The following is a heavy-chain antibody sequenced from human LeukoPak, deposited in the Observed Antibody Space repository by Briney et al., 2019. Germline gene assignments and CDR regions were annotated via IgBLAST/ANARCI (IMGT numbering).Heavy chain of an antibody. V-gene: IGHV3-23*01. D-gene: IGHD3-9*01. Sequence: PGGSLRLSCAASGFTFNNYAMSWVRQAPGKGLEWVSAILGSGPSAYYADSVKGRFTISRDNSKNSLFLQMNSLRVEDTALYYCSKWGDYDVLTGYYDSDFWGQGTLVTVSA. J-gene: IGHJ4*02. CDR3: SKWGDYDVLTGYYDSDF. CDR1: GFTFNNYA. CDR2: ILGSGPSA.